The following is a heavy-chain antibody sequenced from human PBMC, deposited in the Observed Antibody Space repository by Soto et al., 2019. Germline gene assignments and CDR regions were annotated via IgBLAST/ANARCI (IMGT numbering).Heavy chain of an antibody. CDR3: VRTPTSPRRFDS. J-gene: IGHJ5*01. V-gene: IGHV4-61*01. D-gene: IGHD2-15*01. CDR1: GGSVSSGRYY. CDR2: IYYSGLT. Sequence: PSETLSLTCTVSGGSVSSGRYYWSWIRQPPGKGLEWIGYIYYSGLTNYSPSLKSRVAISIDTSKNQSSLILSSVTAADTAVYYCVRTPTSPRRFDSWGQGTLVTVSS.